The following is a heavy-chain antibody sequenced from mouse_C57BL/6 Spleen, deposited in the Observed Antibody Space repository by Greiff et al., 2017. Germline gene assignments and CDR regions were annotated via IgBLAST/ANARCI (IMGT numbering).Heavy chain of an antibody. CDR1: GYSITSGYY. CDR3: ARDPVILDY. D-gene: IGHD1-1*01. V-gene: IGHV3-6*01. J-gene: IGHJ4*01. CDR2: ISYDGSN. Sequence: EVKLLESGPGLVKPSQSLSLTCSVTGYSITSGYYWNWIRQFPGNKLEWMGYISYDGSNNYNPSLKNRISITRDTSKNQFFLKLNSVTTEDTATYYCARDPVILDYWGQGTSVTVSS.